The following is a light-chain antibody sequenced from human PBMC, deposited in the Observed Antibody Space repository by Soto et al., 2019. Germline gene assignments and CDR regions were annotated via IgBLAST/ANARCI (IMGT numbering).Light chain of an antibody. CDR2: GAS. CDR3: QQYNNWPWT. V-gene: IGKV3-15*01. J-gene: IGKJ1*01. Sequence: EIVMTQSPATLSVPPGERATLSCRASQSVSSNLAWYQQKPGQAPRLLIYGASTRATGIPARFSGSGSGTEFTLTISSLQPEDFAVYYCQQYNNWPWTFGQGTKV. CDR1: QSVSSN.